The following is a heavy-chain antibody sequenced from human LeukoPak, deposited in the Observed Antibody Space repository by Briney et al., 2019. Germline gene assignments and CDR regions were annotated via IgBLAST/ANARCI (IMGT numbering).Heavy chain of an antibody. CDR1: GGSFSGYY. Sequence: PSETLSLTCAVYGGSFSGYYWSWIRQLPGKGLEWIGEINHSGSTNYNPSLKSRVTIPVDTSKNQFSLKLSSVTAADTAVYYCARKVGATGGDAFDIWGQGTMVTVPS. CDR3: ARKVGATGGDAFDI. J-gene: IGHJ3*02. D-gene: IGHD1-26*01. CDR2: INHSGST. V-gene: IGHV4-34*01.